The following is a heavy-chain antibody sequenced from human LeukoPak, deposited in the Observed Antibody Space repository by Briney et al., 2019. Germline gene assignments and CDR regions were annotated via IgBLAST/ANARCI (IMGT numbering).Heavy chain of an antibody. D-gene: IGHD3-3*02. Sequence: SETLSLTCAVYGGSFSCYYWSWIRQPPGKGLEWIGEINHSGSTNYNPSLKSRVTILADTSKNQFSLKLISVTAADTGVYYCARHLRAYFHYWGQGTLVTVSS. CDR1: GGSFSCYY. CDR3: ARHLRAYFHY. CDR2: INHSGST. J-gene: IGHJ4*02. V-gene: IGHV4-34*01.